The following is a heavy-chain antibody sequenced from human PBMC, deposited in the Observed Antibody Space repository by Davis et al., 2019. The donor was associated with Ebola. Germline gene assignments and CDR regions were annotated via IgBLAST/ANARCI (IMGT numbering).Heavy chain of an antibody. D-gene: IGHD1-26*01. Sequence: SGPTLVKPTQTLTLTCTFSGFSLSTSGMRVSWIRQPPGKALEWLARIDWDDDKFYSTSLKTRLTISKDTSKNQVVLTMTNMDPVDTATYYCAQSRRGAFDYWGQGTLVTVSS. CDR2: IDWDDDK. CDR1: GFSLSTSGMR. V-gene: IGHV2-70*04. J-gene: IGHJ4*02. CDR3: AQSRRGAFDY.